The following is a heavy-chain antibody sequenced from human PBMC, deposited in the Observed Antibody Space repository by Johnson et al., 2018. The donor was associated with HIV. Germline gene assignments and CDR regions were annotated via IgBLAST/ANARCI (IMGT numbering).Heavy chain of an antibody. J-gene: IGHJ3*02. V-gene: IGHV3-7*01. Sequence: MQLVESGGGVVQPGGSLRLSCAASGFTFSSSGMHWVRQAPGKGLEWVANRKQDGSEKYYVDSVQGRFTISRDNAKNSLYLQMNSLRAEDTAVYYCAKVRCGGDCLDAFDIWGQGTMVTVSS. CDR3: AKVRCGGDCLDAFDI. CDR2: RKQDGSEK. CDR1: GFTFSSSG. D-gene: IGHD2-21*02.